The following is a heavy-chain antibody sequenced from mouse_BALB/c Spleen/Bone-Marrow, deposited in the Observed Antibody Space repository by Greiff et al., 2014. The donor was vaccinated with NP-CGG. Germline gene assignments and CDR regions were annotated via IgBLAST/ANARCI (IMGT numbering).Heavy chain of an antibody. Sequence: VQLQQSGAELVKPGASVKLSCTASGFNIKDTYMYWVKQRPEQGLEWIGRIDPANGDIIYDPKFQGKATITADTSSNTAYLQLSSLTSEDTAVYYCARGGNYGWFAHWGQGTLVTVSA. J-gene: IGHJ3*01. D-gene: IGHD2-1*01. CDR3: ARGGNYGWFAH. CDR2: IDPANGDI. CDR1: GFNIKDTY. V-gene: IGHV14-3*02.